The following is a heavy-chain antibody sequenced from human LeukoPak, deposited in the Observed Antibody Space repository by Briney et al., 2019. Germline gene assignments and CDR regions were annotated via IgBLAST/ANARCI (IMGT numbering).Heavy chain of an antibody. CDR2: IKSKTDGGTT. CDR3: TTVESGDFWSGYYRYYYYYMDV. V-gene: IGHV3-15*01. J-gene: IGHJ6*03. Sequence: GGSLRLSCAASGFTFSNAWMSWVRQAPGKGLEWVGRIKSKTDGGTTDYAAPVKGRFTISRDDSKSTLYLQMNSLKTEDTAVYYCTTVESGDFWSGYYRYYYYYMDVWGKGTTVTVSS. CDR1: GFTFSNAW. D-gene: IGHD3-3*01.